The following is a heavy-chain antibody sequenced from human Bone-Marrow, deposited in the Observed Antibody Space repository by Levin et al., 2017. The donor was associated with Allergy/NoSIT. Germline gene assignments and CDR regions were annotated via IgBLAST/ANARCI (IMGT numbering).Heavy chain of an antibody. CDR2: ISGSGGST. CDR3: AKDLSSSWYLYDYYGMDV. Sequence: GGSLRLSCAASGFTFSSYAMSWVRQAPGKGLEWVSAISGSGGSTYYADSVKGRFTISRDNSKNTLYLQMNSLRAEDTAVYYCAKDLSSSWYLYDYYGMDVWGQGTTVTVSS. CDR1: GFTFSSYA. J-gene: IGHJ6*02. V-gene: IGHV3-23*01. D-gene: IGHD6-13*01.